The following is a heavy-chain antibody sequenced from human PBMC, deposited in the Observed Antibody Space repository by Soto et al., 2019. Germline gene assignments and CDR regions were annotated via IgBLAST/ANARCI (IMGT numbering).Heavy chain of an antibody. V-gene: IGHV5-51*01. CDR3: ATHGIAVAGRGDYHYGMDV. D-gene: IGHD6-19*01. J-gene: IGHJ6*02. CDR2: MYRGDSDT. Sequence: PAESMKISCQGSGYSFTSYWISCVRQMPGKCVGWVGLMYRGDSDTRYIPALQGRVTISACKSSCTAYRQWSSLKASDTAMYYCATHGIAVAGRGDYHYGMDVWGQGTTVTVSS. CDR1: GYSFTSYW.